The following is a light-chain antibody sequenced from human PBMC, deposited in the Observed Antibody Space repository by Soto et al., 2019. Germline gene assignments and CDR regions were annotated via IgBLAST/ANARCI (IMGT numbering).Light chain of an antibody. V-gene: IGKV3-20*01. CDR3: HQYGSSPT. CDR1: QSISSY. Sequence: ESVLTQSPATLSLSPGERATLSCRASQSISSYFAWYQQKPGQAPRLLIYDTSTRATGNPDRFSGSGSGTDFNLNISRLEPEDFAVYYCHQYGSSPTFGQGTRLE. J-gene: IGKJ5*01. CDR2: DTS.